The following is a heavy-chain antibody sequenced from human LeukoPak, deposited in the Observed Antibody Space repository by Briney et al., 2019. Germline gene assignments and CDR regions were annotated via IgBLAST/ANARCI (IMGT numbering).Heavy chain of an antibody. D-gene: IGHD3-3*01. V-gene: IGHV1-69*02. Sequence: GASVKISCKTSGDTFTGYIISWVRQAPGQGLEWMGRIIPILGVANYAQKFQGRVTITADKSTSTAYMEVSSLRSEETAVFYCARCMSWSSQEGFVIWGEGKMVTVSS. CDR1: GDTFTGYI. CDR2: IIPILGVA. J-gene: IGHJ3*02. CDR3: ARCMSWSSQEGFVI.